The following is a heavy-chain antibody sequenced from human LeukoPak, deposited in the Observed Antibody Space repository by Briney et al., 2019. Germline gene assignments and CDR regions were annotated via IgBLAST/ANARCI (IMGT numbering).Heavy chain of an antibody. V-gene: IGHV1-69*05. CDR3: AADGTD. Sequence: ASVKVSCKASGGTFNSYAINWVRQAPGQGLEWMGGIIPMLGTTKYIEKFQGRITITTDESTTTAYMELTSLRSEDTAVYYCAADGTDWGQGTLVTVSS. J-gene: IGHJ4*02. CDR2: IIPMLGTT. CDR1: GGTFNSYA.